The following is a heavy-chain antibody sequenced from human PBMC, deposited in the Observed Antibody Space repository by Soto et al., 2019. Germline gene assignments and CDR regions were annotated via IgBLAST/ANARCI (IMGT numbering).Heavy chain of an antibody. V-gene: IGHV5-51*01. Sequence: GESLKISCKGSGYSFTNYWIAWMRQMPGEGLEYMGIIYPSDSTARYSPSFQGQVTFSVDKSISTAYLQWDSLKASDTAMYYCARHGFYGDYSSNYFDPWGQGTLVTVSS. CDR3: ARHGFYGDYSSNYFDP. J-gene: IGHJ5*02. D-gene: IGHD4-17*01. CDR1: GYSFTNYW. CDR2: IYPSDSTA.